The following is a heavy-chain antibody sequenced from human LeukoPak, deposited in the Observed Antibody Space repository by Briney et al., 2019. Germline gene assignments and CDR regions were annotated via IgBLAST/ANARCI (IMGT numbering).Heavy chain of an antibody. Sequence: SETLSLTCTVSGGSTSSYYWNWIRQPPGKGLEWIGYIYYSGSTNYNPSLKSRVTISVDTSKNQFSLKLSSVTAADTAVYYCARRGESSSSSRRAFDIWGQGTMVTVSS. V-gene: IGHV4-59*08. J-gene: IGHJ3*02. D-gene: IGHD6-6*01. CDR3: ARRGESSSSSRRAFDI. CDR1: GGSTSSYY. CDR2: IYYSGST.